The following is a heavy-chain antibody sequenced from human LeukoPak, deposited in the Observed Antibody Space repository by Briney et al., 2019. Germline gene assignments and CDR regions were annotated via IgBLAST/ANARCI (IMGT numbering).Heavy chain of an antibody. J-gene: IGHJ4*02. Sequence: GASVTVSFKASGYTFNISYMHWVRQAPRQGLEWMGIINPSDDSTRYAQKFQGRVTMTKDTSTNTVYMHLSSLTSDDTAVYYCARAYYESSAYRHAVYFDYWGQGTLVTVSS. CDR2: INPSDDST. CDR1: GYTFNISY. V-gene: IGHV1-46*02. D-gene: IGHD3-22*01. CDR3: ARAYYESSAYRHAVYFDY.